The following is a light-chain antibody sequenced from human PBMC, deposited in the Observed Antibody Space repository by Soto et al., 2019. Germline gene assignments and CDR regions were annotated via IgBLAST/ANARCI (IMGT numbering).Light chain of an antibody. J-gene: IGKJ4*01. CDR2: AAS. CDR1: QSISSY. CDR3: QQGHSIPLT. Sequence: DIQMTQSPSSLSASVGDRVTITCRASQSISSYLNWYQQKPGKAPKLLIYAASSLQSGIPSRFSGSXXGXXFTLTISSLQPEDFATYYCQQGHSIPLTFGGGTKVEIK. V-gene: IGKV1-39*01.